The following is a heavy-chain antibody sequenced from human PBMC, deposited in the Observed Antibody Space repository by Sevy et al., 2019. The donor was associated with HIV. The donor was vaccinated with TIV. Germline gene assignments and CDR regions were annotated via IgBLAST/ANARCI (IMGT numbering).Heavy chain of an antibody. CDR1: GGSINNYF. V-gene: IGHV4-59*01. Sequence: SENLSLTCTVSGGSINNYFWSWIRQPPGKGLEWIGYIYYSGSTNYNPSLKSRVTIAVDTPKTQYSLKLTSVTAADTAVYYCARESIAAIGDFDYWGQGTLVTVSS. CDR2: IYYSGST. J-gene: IGHJ4*02. CDR3: ARESIAAIGDFDY. D-gene: IGHD6-13*01.